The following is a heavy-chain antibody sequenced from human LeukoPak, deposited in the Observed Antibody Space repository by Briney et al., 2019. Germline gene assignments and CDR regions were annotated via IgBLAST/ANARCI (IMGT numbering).Heavy chain of an antibody. V-gene: IGHV4-4*07. D-gene: IGHD3-10*01. J-gene: IGHJ5*02. CDR2: IFTSGST. Sequence: SETLSLTCTVSGGSFNNYYWSWIRQPAGKGLEWIGRIFTSGSTNYNPSLKSRVTMSVDTSKNQFSLKLSSVTAADTAVYYCARVMEGGDWFDPWGQGTLVTVSS. CDR1: GGSFNNYY. CDR3: ARVMEGGDWFDP.